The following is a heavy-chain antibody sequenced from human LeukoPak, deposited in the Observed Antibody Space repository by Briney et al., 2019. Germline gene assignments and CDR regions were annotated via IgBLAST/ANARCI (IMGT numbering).Heavy chain of an antibody. CDR3: AKEAGYSYGAVEY. J-gene: IGHJ4*02. CDR2: ISGSGGST. CDR1: GFTFSSYA. D-gene: IGHD5-18*01. V-gene: IGHV3-23*01. Sequence: GGSLRLSCAASGFTFSSYAMSWVRQAPGKGLEWVSSISGSGGSTYYAAAVKGRFTISRDNSKNTLYLHMNSLRAEDTAVYCCAKEAGYSYGAVEYWGQGTLVTVSS.